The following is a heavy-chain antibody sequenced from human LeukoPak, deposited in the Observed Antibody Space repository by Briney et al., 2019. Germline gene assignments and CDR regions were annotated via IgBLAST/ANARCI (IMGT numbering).Heavy chain of an antibody. V-gene: IGHV5-51*01. CDR3: ARHSGSRGYGTYFDY. Sequence: GESLKISCKGSGYSFTSYWIGWVRQMPGKCLEWMGIIYPGDSDTRYSPSFQGQVTISADKSTSTAYLQWSSLKASDTAMYYCARHSGSRGYGTYFDYWGQGTLVTVSS. CDR1: GYSFTSYW. D-gene: IGHD3-22*01. J-gene: IGHJ4*02. CDR2: IYPGDSDT.